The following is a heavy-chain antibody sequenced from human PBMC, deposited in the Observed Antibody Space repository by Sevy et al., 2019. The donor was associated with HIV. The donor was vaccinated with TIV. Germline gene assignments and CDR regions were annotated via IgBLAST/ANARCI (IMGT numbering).Heavy chain of an antibody. CDR2: ISSSSSYI. J-gene: IGHJ4*02. V-gene: IGHV3-21*01. D-gene: IGHD6-19*01. Sequence: GGSLRLSCAASGFTFSSYSMNWVRQAPGKGLEWVSSISSSSSYIYYADSVKGRFTISRDNAKNSLYLPMNSLRAEDTAVYYCARDYTQWLDSLGYWGQGTLVTVSS. CDR1: GFTFSSYS. CDR3: ARDYTQWLDSLGY.